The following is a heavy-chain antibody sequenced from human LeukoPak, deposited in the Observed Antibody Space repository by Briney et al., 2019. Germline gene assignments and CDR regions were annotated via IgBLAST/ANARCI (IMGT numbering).Heavy chain of an antibody. D-gene: IGHD5-18*01. CDR1: GFTFSSYA. Sequence: GGSLRLSCAASGFTFSSYAMHWVRQAPGKGLEWVAVISYDGSNKYYADSVKGRFTISRDNSKNTLYLQMNSLRAEDTAVYYCAKAPTAMVSYFDYWGQGTLVTVSS. CDR3: AKAPTAMVSYFDY. CDR2: ISYDGSNK. J-gene: IGHJ4*02. V-gene: IGHV3-30-3*01.